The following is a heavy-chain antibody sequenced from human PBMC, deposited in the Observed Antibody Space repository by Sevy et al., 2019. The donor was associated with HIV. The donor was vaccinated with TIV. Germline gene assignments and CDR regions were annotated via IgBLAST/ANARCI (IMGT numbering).Heavy chain of an antibody. D-gene: IGHD5-12*01. CDR1: GGSIVSSGHY. CDR3: AREAGGYDYDYSMDV. J-gene: IGHJ6*02. Sequence: SETLSLTCSVSGGSIVSSGHYWGWIRQTPGKGLEWIGSIYYNGHTYYNPSLKSRLTISIDTSKNQFSLNLNSVNAADTAIYFCAREAGGYDYDYSMDVWGQGTTVTVSS. CDR2: IYYNGHT. V-gene: IGHV4-39*02.